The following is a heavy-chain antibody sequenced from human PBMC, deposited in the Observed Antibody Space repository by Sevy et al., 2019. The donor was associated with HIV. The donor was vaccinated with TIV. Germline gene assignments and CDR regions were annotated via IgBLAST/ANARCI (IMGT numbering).Heavy chain of an antibody. CDR2: IKQDGSLK. Sequence: GGSLRLSCAASGFSLNTYWMSWVRQAPGKGLEWVANIKQDGSLKYYVDSVKGRFTISRDNARNFLFLQMNSLRAEDTARYYCVRAVAADGSFWGQGTLVTVSS. CDR3: VRAVAADGSF. CDR1: GFSLNTYW. D-gene: IGHD6-13*01. V-gene: IGHV3-7*01. J-gene: IGHJ4*02.